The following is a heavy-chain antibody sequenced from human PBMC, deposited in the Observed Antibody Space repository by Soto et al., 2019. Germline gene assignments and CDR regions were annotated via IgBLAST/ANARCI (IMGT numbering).Heavy chain of an antibody. CDR2: IYHSGST. V-gene: IGHV4-4*02. J-gene: IGHJ6*02. CDR3: AREGDYGDYAPGDYYYGMDV. D-gene: IGHD4-17*01. CDR1: GGSISSSNW. Sequence: SETLSLTCAVSGGSISSSNWWSRIRQPPGKGLEWIGEIYHSGSTNYNPSLKSRVTISVDKSKNQFSLKLSSVTAADTAVYYCAREGDYGDYAPGDYYYGMDVWGQGTTVTVSS.